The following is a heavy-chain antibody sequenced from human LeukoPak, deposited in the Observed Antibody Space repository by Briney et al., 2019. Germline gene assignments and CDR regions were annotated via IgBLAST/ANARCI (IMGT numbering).Heavy chain of an antibody. J-gene: IGHJ4*02. V-gene: IGHV3-7*01. Sequence: GGSLRLSCAASGFTFSTYWMAWVRQAPGKGLEWVANIKGDESARHQADSVKGRFTISRDNAQNSVYLQMSSLRGEYTAVYYCARDVGGSLDYWGQGTLVTVSS. CDR1: GFTFSTYW. CDR2: IKGDESAR. CDR3: ARDVGGSLDY. D-gene: IGHD1-26*01.